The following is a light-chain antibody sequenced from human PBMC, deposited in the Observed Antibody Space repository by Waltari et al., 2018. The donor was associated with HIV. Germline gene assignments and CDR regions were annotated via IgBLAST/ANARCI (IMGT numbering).Light chain of an antibody. CDR1: SSDLGAYNY. J-gene: IGLJ2*01. V-gene: IGLV2-8*01. CDR2: EVI. Sequence: QSALTQPPSASGSPGQSVTISSPGTSSDLGAYNYVSWYQQHPGNAPKLMIYEVIKRPSGVPDRFSGSKSGNTASLTVSGLQAEDEADYYCSSYAGSNNLVFGGGTKLTVL. CDR3: SSYAGSNNLV.